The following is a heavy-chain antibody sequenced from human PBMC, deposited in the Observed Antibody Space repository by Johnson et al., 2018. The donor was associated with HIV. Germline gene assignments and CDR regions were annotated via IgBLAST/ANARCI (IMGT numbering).Heavy chain of an antibody. D-gene: IGHD1-26*01. V-gene: IGHV3-30*18. Sequence: QVQLVESGGGLVKPGGSLRLSCAASGFTFSDYYMSWIRQAPGKGLEWVAVISYDGSNKYYADSVKGRFTISRDNSKNTLYLQMNSLRAEDTAVYYCAKGDTVVGAKYAFDFWGQGTMVTVSS. CDR1: GFTFSDYY. J-gene: IGHJ3*01. CDR2: ISYDGSNK. CDR3: AKGDTVVGAKYAFDF.